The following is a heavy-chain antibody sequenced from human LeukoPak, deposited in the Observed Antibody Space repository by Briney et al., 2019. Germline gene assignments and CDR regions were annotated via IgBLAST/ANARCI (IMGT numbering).Heavy chain of an antibody. D-gene: IGHD4-17*01. V-gene: IGHV3-23*01. J-gene: IGHJ4*02. CDR1: GFTFSSYA. Sequence: GGSLRLSCSASGFTFSSYAMSWVRQAPGKGLEWVSAISGSGGSTYYADSVKGRFTISRDNSKNTLYLQMNSLRAEDTAVYYCARDTVTTPIPFDYWGQGTLVTVSS. CDR3: ARDTVTTPIPFDY. CDR2: ISGSGGST.